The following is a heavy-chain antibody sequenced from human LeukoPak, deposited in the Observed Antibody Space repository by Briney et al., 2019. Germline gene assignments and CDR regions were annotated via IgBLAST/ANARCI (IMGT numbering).Heavy chain of an antibody. D-gene: IGHD2-15*01. Sequence: GASVKVSCKASGGTFSSYAVSGVRQAPGQGLEWMGGIIPIFGTANYAQKFQGRVTITADKSTSTAYMELSSLRSEDTAVYYCANIVVVVAATSKPYNWFDPWGQGTQVTVSS. CDR2: IIPIFGTA. V-gene: IGHV1-69*06. CDR3: ANIVVVVAATSKPYNWFDP. CDR1: GGTFSSYA. J-gene: IGHJ5*02.